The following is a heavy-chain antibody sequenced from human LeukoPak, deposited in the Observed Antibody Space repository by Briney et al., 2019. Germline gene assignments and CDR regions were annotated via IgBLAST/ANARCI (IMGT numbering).Heavy chain of an antibody. V-gene: IGHV4-34*01. CDR3: ARSNDYSNYGLDY. J-gene: IGHJ4*02. Sequence: PSETLSLTCAVYGGSFSGYYWSWIRQPPGKGLEWIGEINHSGSTNYNPSLKSRVTISVDTSKNQFSLKLSSVTAADTAVYYCARSNDYSNYGLDYWGQGTLVTVSS. CDR1: GGSFSGYY. D-gene: IGHD4-11*01. CDR2: INHSGST.